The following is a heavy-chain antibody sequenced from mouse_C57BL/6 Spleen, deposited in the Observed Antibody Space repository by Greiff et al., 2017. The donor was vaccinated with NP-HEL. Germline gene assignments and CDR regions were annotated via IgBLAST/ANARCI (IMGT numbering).Heavy chain of an antibody. J-gene: IGHJ1*03. D-gene: IGHD2-4*01. CDR3: TGVYDYDGYFDV. CDR2: IYPGNSDT. V-gene: IGHV1-5*01. Sequence: VQLQQSGTVLARPGASVKMSCKTSGYTFTSYWMHWVKQRPGQGLEWIGAIYPGNSDTSYNQKFPGKATLTSVTSASTAYLELSSLTNEDSAVYYCTGVYDYDGYFDVWGTGTTVTVSS. CDR1: GYTFTSYW.